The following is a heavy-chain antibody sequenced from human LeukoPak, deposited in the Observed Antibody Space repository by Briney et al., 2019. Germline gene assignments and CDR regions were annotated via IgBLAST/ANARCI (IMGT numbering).Heavy chain of an antibody. D-gene: IGHD3-22*01. CDR3: ARDQFGYYSEPFDY. CDR1: GFTFSSYG. V-gene: IGHV3-30*02. CDR2: IRYDGSNK. Sequence: GGSLRLSCAASGFTFSSYGMHWVRQAPGKGLEWVAFIRYDGSNKYYADSVKGRFTISRDNAKNSLYLQMNSLRAEDTAVYYCARDQFGYYSEPFDYWGQGTLVTVSS. J-gene: IGHJ4*02.